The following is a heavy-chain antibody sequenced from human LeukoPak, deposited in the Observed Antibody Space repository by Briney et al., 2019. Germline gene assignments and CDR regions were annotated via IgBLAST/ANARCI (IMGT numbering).Heavy chain of an antibody. D-gene: IGHD6-13*01. CDR1: GGTFSSYA. V-gene: IGHV1-69*13. CDR2: IIPIFGTA. Sequence: ASVKVSCKASGGTFSSYAISWVRQAPGQGLEWMGGIIPIFGTANYAQKFQGRVTITADESTSTAYMELSSLRSEDTAVYYCARGPIAAAGYYYYYYMDVWGKGTTVTISS. CDR3: ARGPIAAAGYYYYYYMDV. J-gene: IGHJ6*03.